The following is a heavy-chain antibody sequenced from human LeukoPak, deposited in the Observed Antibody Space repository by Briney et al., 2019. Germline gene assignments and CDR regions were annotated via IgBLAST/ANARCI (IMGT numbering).Heavy chain of an antibody. V-gene: IGHV4-59*08. Sequence: SETLSLTCTVSGGCISSYYWSWIRQPPGKGLEWIGYIYYSGSTNYNPSLKSRVTISVDTSKNQFSLKLSSVTAADTAVYYCARQGRGYSYGYSGYGMDVWGQGTTVTVSS. CDR1: GGCISSYY. CDR2: IYYSGST. CDR3: ARQGRGYSYGYSGYGMDV. J-gene: IGHJ6*02. D-gene: IGHD5-18*01.